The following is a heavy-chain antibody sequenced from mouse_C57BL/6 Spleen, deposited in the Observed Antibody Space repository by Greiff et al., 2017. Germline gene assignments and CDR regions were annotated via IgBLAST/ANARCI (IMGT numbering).Heavy chain of an antibody. Sequence: QVQLQQSGADLAKPGASVKLSCKASGYTFTSYWMHWVKQRPGQGLEWIGYINPSSGYTKYNQKFKAKATLTADKSSSTAYMQLSSLTYEDSAVYYCASGTTVASMDYWGQGTSVTVSS. CDR3: ASGTTVASMDY. D-gene: IGHD1-1*01. V-gene: IGHV1-7*01. CDR1: GYTFTSYW. CDR2: INPSSGYT. J-gene: IGHJ4*01.